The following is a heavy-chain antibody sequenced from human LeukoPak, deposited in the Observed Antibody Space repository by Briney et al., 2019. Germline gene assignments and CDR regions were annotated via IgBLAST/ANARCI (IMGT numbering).Heavy chain of an antibody. CDR1: GFTFSSYS. CDR2: ISSSSSTM. D-gene: IGHD3-3*01. V-gene: IGHV3-48*04. Sequence: PGGSLRLSCAASGFTFSSYSMNWVRQAPGKGLEWVSYISSSSSTMYYADSVKGRFTISRDNDKNSLYLQMNSLRAEDTAVYYCARTIFGVVISYYFDYWGQGTLVTVSS. J-gene: IGHJ4*02. CDR3: ARTIFGVVISYYFDY.